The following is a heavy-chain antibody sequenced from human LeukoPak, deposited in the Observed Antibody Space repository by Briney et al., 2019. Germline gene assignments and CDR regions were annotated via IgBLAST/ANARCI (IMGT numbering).Heavy chain of an antibody. V-gene: IGHV3-23*01. CDR2: ISDSGGST. CDR3: ANLHTVSSSVP. CDR1: GFTFSTYG. Sequence: GGSLRLSCAASGFTFSTYGMNWVRQGPGKGLEWVSGISDSGGSTYYADSVKGRFTISRDNSKNTLYLQMNSLRAEDTAVYYCANLHTVSSSVPWGQGTLVTVSS. D-gene: IGHD6-6*01. J-gene: IGHJ4*02.